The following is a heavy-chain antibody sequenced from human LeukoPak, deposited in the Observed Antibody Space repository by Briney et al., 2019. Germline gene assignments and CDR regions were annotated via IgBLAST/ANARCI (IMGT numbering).Heavy chain of an antibody. D-gene: IGHD5-12*01. J-gene: IGHJ4*02. CDR1: GFTFSSYN. CDR2: ISSSSSYI. Sequence: GGSLRPSXAASGFTFSSYNMNWVRQAPGKGLEWVSSISSSSSYIYYADSVKGRFTISRDNAKNSLYLQMNSLRDEDTAVYYCARGKYSGLDYWGQGTLVTVSS. CDR3: ARGKYSGLDY. V-gene: IGHV3-21*01.